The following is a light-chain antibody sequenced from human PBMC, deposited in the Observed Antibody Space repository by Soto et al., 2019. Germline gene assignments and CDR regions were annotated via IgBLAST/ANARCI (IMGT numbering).Light chain of an antibody. CDR1: SSDVGGYNF. V-gene: IGLV2-8*01. CDR2: DVT. Sequence: QSALPQPPSASGSPGQSVTISCTGASSDVGGYNFVSRYQQHPGKAPKLMIYDVTKRPSGVPDRFSGSKSGNTASLTVSGLQADDEADYYCSSYAGSSVPVAFGGGTKLTVL. J-gene: IGLJ2*01. CDR3: SSYAGSSVPVA.